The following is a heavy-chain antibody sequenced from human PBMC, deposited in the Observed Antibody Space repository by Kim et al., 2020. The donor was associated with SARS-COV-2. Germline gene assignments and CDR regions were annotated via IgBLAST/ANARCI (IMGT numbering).Heavy chain of an antibody. J-gene: IGHJ6*02. V-gene: IGHV3-53*04. D-gene: IGHD3-22*01. CDR3: ARLKDSSEVYYGMDV. CDR1: GFTVSSNY. CDR2: IYSGGST. Sequence: GGSLRLSCAASGFTVSSNYMSWVRQAPGKGLEWVSVIYSGGSTYYADSVKGRFTISRHNSKNTLYLQMNSLRAEDTAVYYCARLKDSSEVYYGMDVWGQGTTVTVSS.